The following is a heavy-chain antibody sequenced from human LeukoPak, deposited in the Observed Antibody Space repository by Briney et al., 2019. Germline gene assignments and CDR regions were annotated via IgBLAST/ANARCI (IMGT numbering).Heavy chain of an antibody. CDR2: VSYDGTKI. V-gene: IGHV3-30-3*01. CDR1: GFTFSSYT. CDR3: ARDRVQIWSYVGTFDS. Sequence: GGSLRLSCAASGFTFSSYTMHWVRQAPGKGLEWVAVVSYDGTKISYADSVKGRFTMSRDISKNTLYLQMNSLKPEDSALYYCARDRVQIWSYVGTFDSWGQGTLVTVSS. J-gene: IGHJ4*02. D-gene: IGHD5-18*01.